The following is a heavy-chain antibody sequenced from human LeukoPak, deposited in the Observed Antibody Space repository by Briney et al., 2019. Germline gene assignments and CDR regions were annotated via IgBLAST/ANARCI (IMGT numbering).Heavy chain of an antibody. D-gene: IGHD5-24*01. V-gene: IGHV1-69*13. CDR2: IIPIFGTA. Sequence: ASVKVSCKASGGTFSSYAISWVRQAPGQGLEWMGGIIPIFGTANYAQKFQGRVTITADESTSTAYMELSSLRSEDTAVYYCASSPGGDGYNIPHDGGNDAFDIWGQGTMVTVSS. CDR3: ASSPGGDGYNIPHDGGNDAFDI. J-gene: IGHJ3*02. CDR1: GGTFSSYA.